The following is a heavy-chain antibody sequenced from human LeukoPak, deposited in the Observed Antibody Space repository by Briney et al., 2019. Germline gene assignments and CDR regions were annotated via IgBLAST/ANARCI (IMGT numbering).Heavy chain of an antibody. D-gene: IGHD3-9*01. CDR1: GDSISSSNYY. J-gene: IGHJ6*03. Sequence: PSETLSLTCTVSGDSISSSNYYWSWIRQPPGKGPEWIGSIYYSGTTYHNPSLKSRVTISVDTSRNQFSLQWSSVTDADTAVYYCARQRRYDYYMDVWGKGTTVTVSS. CDR2: IYYSGTT. CDR3: ARQRRYDYYMDV. V-gene: IGHV4-39*01.